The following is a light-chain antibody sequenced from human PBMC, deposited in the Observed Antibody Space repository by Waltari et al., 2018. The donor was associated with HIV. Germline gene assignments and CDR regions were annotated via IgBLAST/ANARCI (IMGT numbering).Light chain of an antibody. CDR2: AAA. CDR3: QQYSHWPLMYN. CDR1: QTISSN. V-gene: IGKV3-15*01. Sequence: EIVMTQSPATLSVSPGERATLSCRASQTISSNLAWYQHKPGQSPRLLSYAAATRATGIPARFSASGSGTEFTLTISSLQSEDFAVYYCQQYSHWPLMYNFGQGTKLEIK. J-gene: IGKJ2*01.